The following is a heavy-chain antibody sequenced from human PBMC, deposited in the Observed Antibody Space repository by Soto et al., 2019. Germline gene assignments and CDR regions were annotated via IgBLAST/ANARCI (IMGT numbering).Heavy chain of an antibody. CDR1: GFPFSSYA. J-gene: IGHJ4*02. D-gene: IGHD3-16*02. CDR3: AKASTYEYVWGRYRYYFDS. CDR2: ISGSGDRT. V-gene: IGHV3-23*01. Sequence: EVQLLESGGGLVQPGGSLRLSCAASGFPFSSYAMTWVRQAPGKGLEWVSGISGSGDRTHYVDSVQGRFTISRDNSKNTLYLQMNSLRAEDTAVYYCAKASTYEYVWGRYRYYFDSWGQGTLVTVSS.